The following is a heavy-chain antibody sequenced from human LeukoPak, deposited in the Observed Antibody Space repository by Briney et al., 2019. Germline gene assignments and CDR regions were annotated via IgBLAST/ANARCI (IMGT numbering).Heavy chain of an antibody. V-gene: IGHV3-33*01. CDR2: IWYDGSNK. CDR3: ARGYDYGDYVPLGS. CDR1: GFTFSSYG. J-gene: IGHJ4*02. Sequence: GGSLRLSCAASGFTFSSYGMHWVRQAPGKGLEWVAVIWYDGSNKYYADSVKGRFTISRDNSKNTLYLQMNSLRAEDTAVYYCARGYDYGDYVPLGSWGQGTLVTVSS. D-gene: IGHD4-17*01.